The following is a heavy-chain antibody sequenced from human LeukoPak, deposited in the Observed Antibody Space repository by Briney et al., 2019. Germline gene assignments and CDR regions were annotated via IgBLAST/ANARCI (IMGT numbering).Heavy chain of an antibody. CDR3: AKDVCTSPRCLLYFDS. D-gene: IGHD2-8*01. CDR1: GFAFSNYA. J-gene: IGHJ4*02. Sequence: GGSLRLSCTTSGFAFSNYAMNWVRQAPGKGPEWVSGISGFNTYYADSVKGRFTIFRDNSKNVLYLQMDRLRAEDTAVYSCAKDVCTSPRCLLYFDSWGQGTLATVSS. V-gene: IGHV3-23*01. CDR2: ISGFNT.